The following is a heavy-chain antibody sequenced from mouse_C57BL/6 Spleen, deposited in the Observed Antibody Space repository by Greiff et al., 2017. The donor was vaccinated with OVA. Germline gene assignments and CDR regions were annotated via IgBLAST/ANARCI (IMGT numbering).Heavy chain of an antibody. J-gene: IGHJ2*01. V-gene: IGHV1-69*01. Sequence: QVQLKQPGAELVMPGASVKLSCKASGYTFTSYWMHWVKQRPGQGLEWIGEIGPSDSYTNYNQKFKGKSTLTVDKSSSTAYMQLSSLTSEDSAVYYCARWDFDYWGQGTTLTVSS. CDR3: ARWDFDY. CDR1: GYTFTSYW. CDR2: IGPSDSYT.